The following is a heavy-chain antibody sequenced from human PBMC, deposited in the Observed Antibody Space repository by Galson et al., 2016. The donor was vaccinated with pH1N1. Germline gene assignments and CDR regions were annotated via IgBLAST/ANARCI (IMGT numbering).Heavy chain of an antibody. V-gene: IGHV5-51*03. CDR3: ARGLLSGFDP. Sequence: QSGAEVKKPGESLKISCKGSGYSFTNYWIAWVRQMPGKGLEWMGIIYPSDSDTRYSPSFQGQVTISADTSINTAYLQWSSLQASDTAVFYCARGLLSGFDPWGQGTLVIVSS. CDR2: IYPSDSDT. D-gene: IGHD2-21*01. J-gene: IGHJ5*02. CDR1: GYSFTNYW.